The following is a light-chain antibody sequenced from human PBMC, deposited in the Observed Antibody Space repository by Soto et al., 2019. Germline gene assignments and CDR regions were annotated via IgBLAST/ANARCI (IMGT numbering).Light chain of an antibody. CDR1: SSDVGEYSY. CDR3: SSYTTSGVLVV. Sequence: QSALTQPASVSGSPGQSIAISCTGISSDVGEYSYVSWYQQHPGKGPRLLIYDVSNRPSGVSNRFSGSKSGNTASLTISRLQTEDEADYYCSSYTTSGVLVVFGGGTKLTVL. J-gene: IGLJ3*02. CDR2: DVS. V-gene: IGLV2-14*03.